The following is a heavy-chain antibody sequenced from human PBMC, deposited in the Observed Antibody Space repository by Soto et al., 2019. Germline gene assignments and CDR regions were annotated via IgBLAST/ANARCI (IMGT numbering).Heavy chain of an antibody. J-gene: IGHJ4*02. D-gene: IGHD3-9*01. CDR1: GGCFSGYY. CDR3: ARGAVGRYFDWLPPLDS. Sequence: VQLQQRGAGLLQPSETLSLTCAVYGGCFSGYYWNWIRQPPGKGLEWIGEINPGGSTNYNPSLKSRVAISVDTSNKQFSLRLNSVTAADTAVYYRARGAVGRYFDWLPPLDSWGQGTLGTVSS. CDR2: INPGGST. V-gene: IGHV4-34*01.